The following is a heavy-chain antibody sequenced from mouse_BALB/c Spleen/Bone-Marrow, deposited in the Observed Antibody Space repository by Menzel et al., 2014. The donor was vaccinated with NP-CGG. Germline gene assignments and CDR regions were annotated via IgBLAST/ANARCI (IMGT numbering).Heavy chain of an antibody. Sequence: DVMLVESGGDLVKPGGSLKLSCAASGFTFSSYSMSWVRQTPDKRLEWVATINTDGSSTYYPDSVKGRFIISRDNAKNTLYLQMSSLKSEDTAMYYCARRGYGSSYWYFGVWGAGTTVTVSS. V-gene: IGHV5-6*02. D-gene: IGHD1-3*01. J-gene: IGHJ1*01. CDR1: GFTFSSYS. CDR3: ARRGYGSSYWYFGV. CDR2: INTDGSST.